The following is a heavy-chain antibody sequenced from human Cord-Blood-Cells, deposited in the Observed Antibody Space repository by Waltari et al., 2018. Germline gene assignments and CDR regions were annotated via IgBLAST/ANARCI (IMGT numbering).Heavy chain of an antibody. V-gene: IGHV1-46*01. D-gene: IGHD1-26*01. J-gene: IGHJ4*02. CDR2: INPSGGST. CDR3: ASVTVGGSYDY. CDR1: GYPFTSYY. Sequence: QVQLVQSGAEVKKPGASVKVSCKASGYPFTSYYMHWVRQAPGQGLEWMGRINPSGGSTSYAQKFQGRGTMTRDTSTSTVYMELSSLRSEDTAVYYCASVTVGGSYDYWGQGTLVTVSS.